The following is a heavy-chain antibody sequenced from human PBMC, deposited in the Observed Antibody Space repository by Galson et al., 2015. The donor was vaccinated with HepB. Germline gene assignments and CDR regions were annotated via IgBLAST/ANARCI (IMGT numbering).Heavy chain of an antibody. D-gene: IGHD2-2*02. CDR3: ARSLDIVVVPAAIVYYYGMDV. V-gene: IGHV1-69*06. CDR1: GGTFSSYV. J-gene: IGHJ6*02. CDR2: ISPIFGTE. Sequence: SVKVSCKASGGTFSSYVISWVRQAPGQGLEWMGVISPIFGTENYAQRFQGRVTITADRSTGTAYMELSSLRSEDTAVYYCARSLDIVVVPAAIVYYYGMDVWGQGTTVTVSS.